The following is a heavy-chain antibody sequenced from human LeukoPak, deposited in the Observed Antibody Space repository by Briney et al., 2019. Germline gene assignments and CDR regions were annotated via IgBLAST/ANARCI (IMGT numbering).Heavy chain of an antibody. CDR1: GFTFSVYY. CDR3: ARASGSYLYGMDV. D-gene: IGHD1-26*01. V-gene: IGHV3-11*01. Sequence: GGSLRLSCAASGFTFSVYYMSWIRQAPGKGLEWVSYISSSGSTIYYADSVKGRFTISSDSAKNSLYLQMNSLRAEDTAVYYCARASGSYLYGMDVWGQGTTVTVSS. CDR2: ISSSGSTI. J-gene: IGHJ6*02.